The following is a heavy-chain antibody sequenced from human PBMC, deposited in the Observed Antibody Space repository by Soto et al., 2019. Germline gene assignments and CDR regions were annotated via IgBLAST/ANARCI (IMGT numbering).Heavy chain of an antibody. CDR3: ARLPLFGSGVVIIDSDY. V-gene: IGHV1-8*01. D-gene: IGHD3-3*01. Sequence: ASVKVSCKASGYTITSYDINWVRQATGQGLEWMGWMNPNSGNTGYAQKFQGRVTMTRNTSISTAYMELSSLRSEDTAVYYCARLPLFGSGVVIIDSDYWGQGTLVTVSS. CDR2: MNPNSGNT. J-gene: IGHJ4*02. CDR1: GYTITSYD.